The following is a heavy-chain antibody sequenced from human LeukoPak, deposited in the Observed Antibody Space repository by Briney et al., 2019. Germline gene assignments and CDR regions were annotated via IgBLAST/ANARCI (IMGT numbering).Heavy chain of an antibody. J-gene: IGHJ4*02. CDR2: ISSSSSYI. CDR1: GFTFDDYA. CDR3: ARGRRRIAAAGATPPAPYFDY. D-gene: IGHD6-13*01. V-gene: IGHV3-21*01. Sequence: PGGSLRLSCAASGFTFDDYAMHWVRQAPGKGLEWVSSISSSSSYIYYADSVKGRFTISRDNAKNSLYLQMNSLRAEDTAVYYCARGRRRIAAAGATPPAPYFDYWGQGTLVTVSS.